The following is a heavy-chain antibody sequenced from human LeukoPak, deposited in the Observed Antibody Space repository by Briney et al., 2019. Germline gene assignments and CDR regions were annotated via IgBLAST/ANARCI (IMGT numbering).Heavy chain of an antibody. Sequence: GGSLRLSCAASGFTFSGSPILWVRQASGKGLEWVGRIRSKADNYATAYAASVQGRCTISRDDSKNTAYLQLNSLKTEDTAVYYCAQSNYWGQGALVTVSS. J-gene: IGHJ4*02. CDR1: GFTFSGSP. CDR3: AQSNY. V-gene: IGHV3-73*01. CDR2: IRSKADNYAT.